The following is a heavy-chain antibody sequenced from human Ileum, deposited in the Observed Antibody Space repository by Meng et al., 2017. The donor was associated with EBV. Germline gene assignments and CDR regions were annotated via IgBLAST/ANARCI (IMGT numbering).Heavy chain of an antibody. CDR3: ANRRLASGPLGDY. D-gene: IGHD1-26*01. CDR1: GASISSTNW. V-gene: IGHV4-4*02. CDR2: IYHSGST. J-gene: IGHJ4*02. Sequence: QVQLQESGPGLLKPSATLSLSCAVSGASISSTNWWSWVRQPPGKGLEWIGDIYHSGSTNYNPSLKSRVTISIDASKNQFSLKVTSVTAADTAMYYCANRRLASGPLGDYWGQGTLVTVSS.